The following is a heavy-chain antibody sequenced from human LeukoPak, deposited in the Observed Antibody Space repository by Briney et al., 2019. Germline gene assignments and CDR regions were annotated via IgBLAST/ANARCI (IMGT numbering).Heavy chain of an antibody. J-gene: IGHJ4*02. CDR2: INPNNGDT. V-gene: IGHV1-2*02. D-gene: IGHD2-21*01. CDR3: ASYPRSIPTPPFDH. Sequence: VASVKVSCKASGYTFTAQYMHWVRQAPGQGLEWMGWINPNNGDTKYAQSFLGRVTMTRDTSTTTAYMELSSLRSDDTAVYFCASYPRSIPTPPFDHWGQGALVTVSS. CDR1: GYTFTAQY.